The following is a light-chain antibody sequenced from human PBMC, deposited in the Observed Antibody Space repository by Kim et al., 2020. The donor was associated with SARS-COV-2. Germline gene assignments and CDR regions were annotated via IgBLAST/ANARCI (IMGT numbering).Light chain of an antibody. V-gene: IGKV3-20*01. Sequence: EIVLTQSPGTLSLSPGERATLSCRASESITTTYLAWYQQKPGQAPRLLIYGASRRATGIADRFSGSGSGTDFTLTISRLEPEDFAVYYCQRYGSLPFAFGGGTKVDIK. CDR2: GAS. J-gene: IGKJ4*01. CDR1: ESITTTY. CDR3: QRYGSLPFA.